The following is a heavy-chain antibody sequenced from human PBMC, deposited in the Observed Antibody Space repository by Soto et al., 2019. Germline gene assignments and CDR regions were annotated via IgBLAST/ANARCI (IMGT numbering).Heavy chain of an antibody. D-gene: IGHD6-6*01. CDR3: ARTDSEYSSPGYYYYGMDV. CDR1: GGSISSSIYY. Sequence: PSETLSLTCTVSGGSISSSIYYWGWIRQPPGKGLEWIGSIYYIGSPYYNPSLKSRVTISLDTSKNQFSLKLRSLTAADTAVYYCARTDSEYSSPGYYYYGMDVWGQGTTVTV. CDR2: IYYIGSP. J-gene: IGHJ6*02. V-gene: IGHV4-39*01.